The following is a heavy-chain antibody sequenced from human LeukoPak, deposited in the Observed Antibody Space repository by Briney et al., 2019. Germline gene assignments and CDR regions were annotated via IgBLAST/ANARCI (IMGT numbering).Heavy chain of an antibody. CDR3: ARGARGSGNYEWFDP. CDR1: GYTFTSYD. Sequence: GASVKVSCKASGYTFTSYDINWVRQATGQGLEWMGWMNPNSGNTGYAQKFQGRVTMTRNTSISTVYMELSSLRSEDTAVYYCARGARGSGNYEWFDPWGQGTLVTVSS. J-gene: IGHJ5*02. D-gene: IGHD3-10*01. V-gene: IGHV1-8*01. CDR2: MNPNSGNT.